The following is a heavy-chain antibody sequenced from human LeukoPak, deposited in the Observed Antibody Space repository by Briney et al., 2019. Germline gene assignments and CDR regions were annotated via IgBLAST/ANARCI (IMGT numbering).Heavy chain of an antibody. CDR3: ATGQWLDY. V-gene: IGHV3-30*03. D-gene: IGHD6-19*01. Sequence: GSLRLSCAASGFTFSSYGMHWVRQAPGKGLEWVAVISYDGSNKYCADSVKGRFTISRDNSKNTLYLQMNSLRAEDTAVYYCATGQWLDYWGQGTLVTVSS. J-gene: IGHJ4*02. CDR2: ISYDGSNK. CDR1: GFTFSSYG.